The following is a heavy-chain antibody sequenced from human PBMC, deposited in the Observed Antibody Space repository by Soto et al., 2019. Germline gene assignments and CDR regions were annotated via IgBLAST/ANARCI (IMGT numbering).Heavy chain of an antibody. CDR3: AADWAGVGCYYYYGMDV. J-gene: IGHJ6*02. D-gene: IGHD6-19*01. V-gene: IGHV1-58*01. CDR2: IVVGSGNT. CDR1: GLTFPNSS. Sequence: VRVSLEASGLTFPNSSVHRVRQARGQRVEWIGWIVVGSGNTNYAQKFQERVTITRDMSTSTAYMELSSLRAEDTAVYYCAADWAGVGCYYYYGMDVWGQGTPVTVYS.